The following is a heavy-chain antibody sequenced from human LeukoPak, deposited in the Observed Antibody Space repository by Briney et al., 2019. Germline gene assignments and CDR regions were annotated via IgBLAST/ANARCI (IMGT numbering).Heavy chain of an antibody. Sequence: SETLSLTCTVSGGSISSYYWSWIRQPPGKGLEWIGYIYYSGSTNYNPSLKSRVTISVDTSKNQFSLKLSSVTAADTAVYYCARSIQAAADSVPCFDYWGQGTLVTVSS. CDR2: IYYSGST. D-gene: IGHD6-13*01. V-gene: IGHV4-59*01. J-gene: IGHJ4*02. CDR1: GGSISSYY. CDR3: ARSIQAAADSVPCFDY.